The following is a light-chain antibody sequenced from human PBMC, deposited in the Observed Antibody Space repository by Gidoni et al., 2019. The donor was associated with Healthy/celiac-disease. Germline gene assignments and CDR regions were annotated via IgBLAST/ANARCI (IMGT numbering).Light chain of an antibody. CDR3: QQSYRTLYT. J-gene: IGKJ2*01. CDR2: AAS. CDR1: QSISSY. Sequence: DIQMTQSPSSLSASVGDRVTITCRASQSISSYLNWYQQKPGKAPKLLIYAASSLQSRVPSRFSGSGSGTDFTLTISSLQPEDFATYYCQQSYRTLYTFGQGTKLEIK. V-gene: IGKV1-39*01.